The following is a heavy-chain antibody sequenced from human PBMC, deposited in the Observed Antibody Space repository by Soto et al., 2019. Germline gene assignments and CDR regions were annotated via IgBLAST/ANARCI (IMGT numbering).Heavy chain of an antibody. V-gene: IGHV4-30-4*01. D-gene: IGHD2-15*01. CDR2: IYYSGIT. CDR3: AGFSEVAATEINWFDP. Sequence: SETLSLTCTVSGASINSGDYYWSRIRQPPGKGLEWIGYIYYSGITYYNPSLKSRVTISVDTSKNQFSLKLSSVTAADTAVYYCAGFSEVAATEINWFDPWGQGTLVTVSS. J-gene: IGHJ5*02. CDR1: GASINSGDYY.